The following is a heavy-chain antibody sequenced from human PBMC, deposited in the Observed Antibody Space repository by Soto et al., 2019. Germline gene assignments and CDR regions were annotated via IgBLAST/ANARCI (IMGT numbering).Heavy chain of an antibody. J-gene: IGHJ5*02. CDR3: ARELLPTTVTTGWFDP. CDR1: GFTFSSYS. CDR2: ISSSSSTI. Sequence: GGSLRLSCAASGFTFSSYSMNWVRQAPGKGLEWVSYISSSSSTIYYADSVKGRFTISRDNAKNSLYLQMNSLRDEDTAVYYCARELLPTTVTTGWFDPWGQGTLVTVSS. D-gene: IGHD4-4*01. V-gene: IGHV3-48*02.